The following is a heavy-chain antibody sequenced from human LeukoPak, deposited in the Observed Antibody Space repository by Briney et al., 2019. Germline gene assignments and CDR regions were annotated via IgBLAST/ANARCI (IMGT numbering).Heavy chain of an antibody. CDR2: IDPSASNS. V-gene: IGHV5-10-1*01. D-gene: IGHD3-10*01. CDR1: GYTFTDYC. J-gene: IGHJ6*04. CDR3: ARRAAEIRGRQILYHGMDV. Sequence: GESLKISCEGSGYTFTDYCITWVRQVPGKGLEWMGKIDPSASNSHYNPSFEGHVSFSVDKSVNTAYLQWTSLAASDTATYYCARRAAEIRGRQILYHGMDVWGKGTTVIVSS.